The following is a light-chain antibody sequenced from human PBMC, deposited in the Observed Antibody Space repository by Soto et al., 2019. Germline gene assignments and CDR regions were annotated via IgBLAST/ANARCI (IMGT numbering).Light chain of an antibody. CDR2: VKSDGSH. V-gene: IGLV4-69*01. J-gene: IGLJ2*01. CDR3: QTWGAGHVV. Sequence: QPVLTQSPSASASPGALVKLTDTLSSGHSSYAIAWHQQQPEKGPRYLMKVKSDGSHTKGDGIPDRFSGSSSGAERYLTISSLQSEDEADYYCQTWGAGHVVFGGGTKLTVL. CDR1: SGHSSYA.